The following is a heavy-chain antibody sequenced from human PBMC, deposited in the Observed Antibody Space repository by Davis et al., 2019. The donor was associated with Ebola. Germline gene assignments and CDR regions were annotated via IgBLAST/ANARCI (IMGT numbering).Heavy chain of an antibody. J-gene: IGHJ6*02. CDR1: GFTFSSYS. Sequence: LSLTCAASGFTFSSYSMNWVRQAPGKGLEWVSSISSSSSYIYYADSVKGRFTISRDNAKNSLYLQMNSLRAEDTAVYYCARDKSGYAYGGVFYGMDVWGQGTTVTVSS. D-gene: IGHD5-12*01. CDR2: ISSSSSYI. V-gene: IGHV3-21*01. CDR3: ARDKSGYAYGGVFYGMDV.